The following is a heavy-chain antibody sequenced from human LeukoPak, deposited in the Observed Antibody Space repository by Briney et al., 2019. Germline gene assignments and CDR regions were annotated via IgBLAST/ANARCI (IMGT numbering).Heavy chain of an antibody. J-gene: IGHJ4*02. CDR1: GFTFSSYG. Sequence: GGSLRLSCAASGFTFSSYGMHWVRQAPGKGLEWVAIIWYDGSEKYYADSVKGRFTISRDNSKNTVCLQMNSLRAEDTAVYYCAKETYSSGWYLYFDYWGQGTLVTVSS. CDR2: IWYDGSEK. V-gene: IGHV3-33*06. D-gene: IGHD6-19*01. CDR3: AKETYSSGWYLYFDY.